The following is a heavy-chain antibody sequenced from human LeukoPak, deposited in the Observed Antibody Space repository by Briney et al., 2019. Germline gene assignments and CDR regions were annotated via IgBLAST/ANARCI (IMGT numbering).Heavy chain of an antibody. V-gene: IGHV3-21*01. J-gene: IGHJ4*02. CDR3: ARSFGATRGY. CDR2: ITSTGGYI. Sequence: GSLRLSCAASGFTFSSYNMYWVRQAPGQGLEWVSSITSTGGYIYYADSVKGRFTISRDNAKNSLYLQMNSLRAEDTAVYYCARSFGATRGYWGQGTLVTVSS. CDR1: GFTFSSYN. D-gene: IGHD3-10*01.